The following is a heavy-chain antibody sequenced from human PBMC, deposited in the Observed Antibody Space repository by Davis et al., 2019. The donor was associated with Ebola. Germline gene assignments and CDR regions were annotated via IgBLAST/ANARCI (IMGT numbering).Heavy chain of an antibody. J-gene: IGHJ2*01. CDR2: IYYSGST. V-gene: IGHV4-39*01. Sequence: GSLRLSCTVSGGSISSSSYYWGWIRQPPGKALEWIWSIYYSGSTYYNPSLKSRVTISVDTSKNQFSLKLSSVTAADTAVYYCARQRGGLRIWYFDLWGRGTLVTVSS. CDR1: GGSISSSSYY. D-gene: IGHD4-17*01. CDR3: ARQRGGLRIWYFDL.